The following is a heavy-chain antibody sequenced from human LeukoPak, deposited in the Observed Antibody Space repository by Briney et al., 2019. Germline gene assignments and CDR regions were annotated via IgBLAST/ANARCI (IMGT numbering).Heavy chain of an antibody. Sequence: GGSLRLSCAGSGFSFSNYGMHWVRQAPGKGLEWLAVIWHDGSNKYYADFVKGRFTISRDTSKNTLYLQMNSLRVDNTAVYFCARDDYYGAGSYPLYYFDNWGQGTLVTVSS. CDR3: ARDDYYGAGSYPLYYFDN. J-gene: IGHJ4*02. V-gene: IGHV3-33*01. CDR1: GFSFSNYG. CDR2: IWHDGSNK. D-gene: IGHD3-10*01.